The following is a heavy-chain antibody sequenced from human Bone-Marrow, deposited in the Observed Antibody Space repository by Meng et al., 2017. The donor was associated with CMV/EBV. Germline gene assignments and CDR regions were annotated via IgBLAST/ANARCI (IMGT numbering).Heavy chain of an antibody. J-gene: IGHJ6*02. D-gene: IGHD2-2*01. V-gene: IGHV3-74*01. CDR1: GFTVSSYW. Sequence: GGSLRLSCAASGFTVSSYWMHWVRQAPGKGLVWVSRINSDGSSTSYADSGKGRFTISRDNAKNTLYLQMNSLRAEDTAVYYCARVCSSTSCPDRYYYYYYGMDVWGQGTTVTVSS. CDR2: INSDGSST. CDR3: ARVCSSTSCPDRYYYYYYGMDV.